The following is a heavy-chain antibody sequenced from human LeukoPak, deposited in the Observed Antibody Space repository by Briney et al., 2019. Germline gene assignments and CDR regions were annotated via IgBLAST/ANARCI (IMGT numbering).Heavy chain of an antibody. CDR1: GFTVSSNY. Sequence: PGGSLRLSCAASGFTVSSNYMSWVRLAPGKGPEWVANIKQDESEKYSVDSVKGRFIISRDNAKNSVFLQMNSLRAEDTALYYCARLSAYYYGSYFYYYMDVWGKGTTVTVSS. CDR3: ARLSAYYYGSYFYYYMDV. V-gene: IGHV3-7*01. CDR2: IKQDESEK. D-gene: IGHD3-10*01. J-gene: IGHJ6*03.